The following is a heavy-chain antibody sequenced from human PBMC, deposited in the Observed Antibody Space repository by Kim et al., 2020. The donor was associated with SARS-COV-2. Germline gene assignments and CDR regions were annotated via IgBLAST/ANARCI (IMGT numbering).Heavy chain of an antibody. CDR1: GYSFTSYW. J-gene: IGHJ6*02. D-gene: IGHD1-1*01. Sequence: GESLKISCKGSGYSFTSYWISWVRQMPGKGLERMGRIDPSDSYTNYSPSFQGDVTISADKSISTAYLQWSSLKASDTAMYYCARHLRPEPTGYYYYYGMDVWGQGTTVTVSS. CDR2: IDPSDSYT. CDR3: ARHLRPEPTGYYYYYGMDV. V-gene: IGHV5-10-1*01.